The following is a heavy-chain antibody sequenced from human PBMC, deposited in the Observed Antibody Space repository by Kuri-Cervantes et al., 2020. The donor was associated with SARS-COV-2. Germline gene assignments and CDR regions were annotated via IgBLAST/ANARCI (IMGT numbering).Heavy chain of an antibody. Sequence: GGSLRLSCAASGFTFSNAWMSWVRQAPGKGLEWVGRIKSKTDGGTTDYAAPVKGRFTISRDDSKNTLYLQMNSLRAEDTAVYYCAKGEEGPYGYWGQGTLVTVSS. CDR2: IKSKTDGGTT. CDR1: GFTFSNAW. D-gene: IGHD3-16*01. V-gene: IGHV3-15*01. CDR3: AKGEEGPYGY. J-gene: IGHJ4*02.